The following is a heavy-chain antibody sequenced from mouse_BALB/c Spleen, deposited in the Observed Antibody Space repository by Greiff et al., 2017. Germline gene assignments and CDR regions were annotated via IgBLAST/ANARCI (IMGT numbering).Heavy chain of an antibody. CDR1: GYTFTDYN. V-gene: IGHV1-18*01. Sequence: VQLKESGAELVRPGALVKLSCKASGYTFTDYNMDWVKQSHGKSLEWIGDINPNYDSTSYNQKFKGKATLTVDKSSSTAYMELRSLTSEDTAVYYCAREELGWFAYWGQGTLVTVSA. CDR3: AREELGWFAY. J-gene: IGHJ3*01. CDR2: INPNYDST. D-gene: IGHD4-1*01.